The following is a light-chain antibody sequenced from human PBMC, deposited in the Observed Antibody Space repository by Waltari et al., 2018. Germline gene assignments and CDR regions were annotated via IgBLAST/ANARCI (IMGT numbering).Light chain of an antibody. CDR1: QNINSW. V-gene: IGKV1-5*03. J-gene: IGKJ1*01. CDR3: QQYSSYSSWT. CDR2: KAS. Sequence: TQSPSTLSASVGDRVTITCRARQNINSWLSWYQQRPGKAPRLLLYKASTLQSGVPSRFSGSGSGTEFTLTINSLQTDDFATYYCQQYSSYSSWTFGQGTQV.